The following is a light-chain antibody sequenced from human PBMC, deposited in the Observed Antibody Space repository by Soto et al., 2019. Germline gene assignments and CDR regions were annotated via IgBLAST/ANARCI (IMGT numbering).Light chain of an antibody. CDR3: QQRSNWP. J-gene: IGKJ4*01. CDR2: DAS. Sequence: EIVLTQSPATLSLSPGERATLSCRASQSVSSYLAWYQQKPGQAPRLLIYDASNRATGIPARFSGSGSGTDFTPTISSLEPEDFAVYYCQQRSNWPFGGGTKVEIK. CDR1: QSVSSY. V-gene: IGKV3-11*01.